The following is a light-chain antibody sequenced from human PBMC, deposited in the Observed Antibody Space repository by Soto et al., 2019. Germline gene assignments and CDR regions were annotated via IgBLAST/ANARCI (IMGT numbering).Light chain of an antibody. CDR1: SSDVGSYNR. Sequence: QSALTQPPSVSGSPGQSVTICCTGTSSDVGSYNRVSWYQQPPGTAPKLMIYEVSNRPSGVPDRFSGSKSGNTASLTISGLQAEDEADYYCSLYTSSSPHVVFGGGTKVTVL. CDR3: SLYTSSSPHVV. J-gene: IGLJ2*01. CDR2: EVS. V-gene: IGLV2-18*01.